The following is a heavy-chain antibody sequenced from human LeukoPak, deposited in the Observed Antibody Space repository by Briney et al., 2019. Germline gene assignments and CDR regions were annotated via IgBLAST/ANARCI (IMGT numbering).Heavy chain of an antibody. V-gene: IGHV4-4*07. D-gene: IGHD3-10*01. J-gene: IGHJ4*02. Sequence: SETLSLTCTVSGVSISNYYWSWIRQPAGKGLEWIGRIFSSGKTNYNPSLKSRVTIPVDTSKNQFSLKLSSVTAADTAVYYCARHGSQGGATHFDYWGQGTLVTVSS. CDR1: GVSISNYY. CDR3: ARHGSQGGATHFDY. CDR2: IFSSGKT.